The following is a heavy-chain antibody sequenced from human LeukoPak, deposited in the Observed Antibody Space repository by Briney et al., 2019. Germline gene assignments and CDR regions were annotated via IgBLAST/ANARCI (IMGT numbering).Heavy chain of an antibody. CDR1: GGSFSGYY. J-gene: IGHJ3*02. CDR3: ARVPSPQHIVVVVAATRGSRAFDI. CDR2: INHSGST. V-gene: IGHV4-34*01. D-gene: IGHD2-15*01. Sequence: SETLSLTCAVYGGSFSGYYWSWIRQPPGKGLEWIGEINHSGSTNYNPSLKSRVTISVDTSKNQFSLKLSSVTAADTAVYYCARVPSPQHIVVVVAATRGSRAFDIWGQGTMVTVSS.